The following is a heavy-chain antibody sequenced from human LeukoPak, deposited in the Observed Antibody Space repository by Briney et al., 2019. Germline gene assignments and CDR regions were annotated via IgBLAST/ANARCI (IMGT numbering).Heavy chain of an antibody. Sequence: TGGSLRLSCAASGFTFSSYGMNWVRQAPGKGLEWVASIKEDGSEESYVDSVKGRFTISRDNAKNSLYLQMNGLRAEDTAVYYCVSCGTTTCIIRFDHWGQGTLVTVSS. CDR2: IKEDGSEE. D-gene: IGHD2-2*01. CDR3: VSCGTTTCIIRFDH. J-gene: IGHJ4*02. CDR1: GFTFSSYG. V-gene: IGHV3-7*01.